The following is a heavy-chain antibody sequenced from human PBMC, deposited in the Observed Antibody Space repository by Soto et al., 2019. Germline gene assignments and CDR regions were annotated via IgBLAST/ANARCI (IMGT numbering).Heavy chain of an antibody. CDR3: ARLPGDEEGNWFDP. V-gene: IGHV1-69*02. J-gene: IGHJ5*02. D-gene: IGHD2-21*02. CDR1: GGTLSHYS. CDR2: IITILDRA. Sequence: QVQLVQSGAEVKKPGSSVKVSCKASGGTLSHYSFVWMRQAPGQGLEWMGRIITILDRANYAQKFQGRVTITADKPTSTSFMELSSLRSEDTAVYYCARLPGDEEGNWFDPWGQGTLVTVSS.